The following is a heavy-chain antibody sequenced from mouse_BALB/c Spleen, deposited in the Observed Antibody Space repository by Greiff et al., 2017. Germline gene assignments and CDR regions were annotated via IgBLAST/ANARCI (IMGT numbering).Heavy chain of an antibody. Sequence: EVQLQQSGPELMKPGASVKISCKASGYSFTSYYMHWVKQSHGKSLEWIGFIDPFNGGTSYNQKFKGKATLTVDKSSSTAYMHLSSLTSEDSAVYYCARGYGSSDYAMDYWGQGTSVTVSS. J-gene: IGHJ4*01. CDR1: GYSFTSYY. D-gene: IGHD1-1*01. CDR2: IDPFNGGT. CDR3: ARGYGSSDYAMDY. V-gene: IGHV1-28*01.